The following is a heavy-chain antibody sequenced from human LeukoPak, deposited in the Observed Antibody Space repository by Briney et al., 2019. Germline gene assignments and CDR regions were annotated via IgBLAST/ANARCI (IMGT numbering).Heavy chain of an antibody. D-gene: IGHD3-22*01. V-gene: IGHV1-69*13. CDR1: GGSFSNYI. J-gene: IGHJ3*02. Sequence: SVKVSCKASGGSFSNYIVTWLRLAPGQGLEWMGGIIPIFGTTNYAQKFQGRVTITADESTNTAYMELSSLRSEDTAVYYCARPTTYYYDSGAYHVDGFDIWGQGTMVTVSS. CDR2: IIPIFGTT. CDR3: ARPTTYYYDSGAYHVDGFDI.